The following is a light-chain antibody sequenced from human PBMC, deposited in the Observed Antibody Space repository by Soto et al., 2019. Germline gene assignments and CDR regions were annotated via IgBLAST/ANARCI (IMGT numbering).Light chain of an antibody. V-gene: IGKV3-20*01. J-gene: IGKJ4*01. CDR2: GAS. Sequence: EIVLTQSPGTLSLSPGERATLSCRASQSVSSDFLAWYQEKPGQAPRLLIYGASSRATGIPDRFSGSGSGTDFTLTISRLETEDFAEYYCRQYGRSRGFALGGGTKVEIK. CDR3: RQYGRSRGFA. CDR1: QSVSSDF.